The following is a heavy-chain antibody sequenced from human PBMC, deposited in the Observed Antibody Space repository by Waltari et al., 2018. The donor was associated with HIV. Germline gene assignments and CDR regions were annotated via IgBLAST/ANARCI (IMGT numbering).Heavy chain of an antibody. CDR1: GFSLSNYG. J-gene: IGHJ4*02. CDR3: ARDFALDS. CDR2: IWYDGSNK. V-gene: IGHV3-33*01. Sequence: QVQLVESGGGVVQPGKSLRLSCAASGFSLSNYGMRWVRQAPGKGLEWVALIWYDGSNKYYGDSVKGRFTISRDISKNTLYLQMNSLRAEDTAVYFCARDFALDSWGPGTLVTVSS.